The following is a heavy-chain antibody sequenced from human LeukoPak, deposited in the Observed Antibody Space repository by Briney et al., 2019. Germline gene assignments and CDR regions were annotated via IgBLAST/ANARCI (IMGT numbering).Heavy chain of an antibody. CDR1: GYTFTSYY. CDR2: INPSGGST. V-gene: IGHV1-46*01. D-gene: IGHD6-13*01. J-gene: IGHJ4*02. CDR3: ARDSIAAAGTGKRDYYFDY. Sequence: GASVTVSCKASGYTFTSYYMHWVRQAPGQGLEWMGIINPSGGSTSYAQKFQGRVTMTRDMSTSTVYMELSSLRSEDTAVYYCARDSIAAAGTGKRDYYFDYWGQGTLVTVSS.